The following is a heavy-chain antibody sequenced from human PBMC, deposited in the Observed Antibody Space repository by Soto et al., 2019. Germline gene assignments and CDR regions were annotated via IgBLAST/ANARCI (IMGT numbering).Heavy chain of an antibody. J-gene: IGHJ6*02. CDR3: ANVYGMDV. CDR1: GFTFSSYG. CDR2: ISYDGSNK. V-gene: IGHV3-30*18. Sequence: PGGSLRLSCAASGFTFSSYGMHWVRQAPGKGLEWVAVISYDGSNKYYADSVKGRFTISRDNSKNTLYLQMNGLRAEDTAVYYCANVYGMDVWGQGTTVTVSS.